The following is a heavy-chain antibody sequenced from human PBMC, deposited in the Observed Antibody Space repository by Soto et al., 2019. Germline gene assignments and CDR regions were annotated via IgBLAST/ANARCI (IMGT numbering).Heavy chain of an antibody. V-gene: IGHV3-33*01. CDR3: ARASGSFDY. J-gene: IGHJ4*02. CDR1: GFTFSDYG. CDR2: IWFDGSNK. Sequence: QVQLVESGGGVVQPGTSLRLSCAASGFTFSDYGMHWVRQAPGKGLEWVAVIWFDGSNKYYADSVKGRLTISRDNSKNPLYLQMNSLSAEDTALYYCARASGSFDYWGQGTLVTVSS.